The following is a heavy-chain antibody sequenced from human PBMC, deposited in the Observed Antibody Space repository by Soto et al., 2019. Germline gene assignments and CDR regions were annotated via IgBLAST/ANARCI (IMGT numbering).Heavy chain of an antibody. CDR2: FNPSGGSS. D-gene: IGHD6-19*01. CDR1: GYTFTDYY. V-gene: IGHV1-46*03. J-gene: IGHJ4*02. Sequence: GASVKVSCKASGYTFTDYYIHWLRQAPGQGLEWIGIFNPSGGSSSYAQNFYGRVTMTSDTSTGTVYMEMSGLRSEDTAVYYCARGVYSSGWFFDYWGQGTQVTVS. CDR3: ARGVYSSGWFFDY.